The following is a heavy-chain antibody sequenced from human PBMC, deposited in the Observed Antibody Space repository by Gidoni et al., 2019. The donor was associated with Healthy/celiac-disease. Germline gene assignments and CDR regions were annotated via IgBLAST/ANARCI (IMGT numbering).Heavy chain of an antibody. CDR1: GFSLSTSGMC. Sequence: QVTLRESGPALVKPTQTLTLTCTFSGFSLSTSGMCVSWIRQPPGKALEWLARIDWDDDKYYSTSLKTRLTISKDTSKNQVVLTMTNMDPVDTATYYCARIAVAGTGYYYGMDVWGQGTTVTVSS. V-gene: IGHV2-70*15. D-gene: IGHD6-19*01. J-gene: IGHJ6*02. CDR2: IDWDDDK. CDR3: ARIAVAGTGYYYGMDV.